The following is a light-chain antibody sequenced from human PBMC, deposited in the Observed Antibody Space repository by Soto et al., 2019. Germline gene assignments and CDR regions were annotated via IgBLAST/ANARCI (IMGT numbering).Light chain of an antibody. CDR2: EVS. CDR1: SSDVGAYNF. Sequence: QSVLTQPASVSGSPGQSITISCTGTSSDVGAYNFVSWYQHHPGKVPKVIIYEVSNRPSGISNRFSGSKSGNTASLTISGLQAEDEADYFCISYAGSYTLYVFGTGTKATVL. J-gene: IGLJ1*01. CDR3: ISYAGSYTLYV. V-gene: IGLV2-14*01.